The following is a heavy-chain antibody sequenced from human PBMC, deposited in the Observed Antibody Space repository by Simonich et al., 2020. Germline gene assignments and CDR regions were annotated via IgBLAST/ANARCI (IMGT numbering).Heavy chain of an antibody. J-gene: IGHJ3*02. CDR1: GGSFSGYY. Sequence: QVQLQQWGAGLLKPSETLSLTCAVYGGSFSGYYWGWIRQPPGKGLEWIGEIYHRGSTNYNPSRKSRVTMSVDTSKNQFSLKLSSVTAADTAVYYCARGKGWKNAFDIWGQGTMVTVSS. CDR2: IYHRGST. V-gene: IGHV4-34*01. CDR3: ARGKGWKNAFDI. D-gene: IGHD1-1*01.